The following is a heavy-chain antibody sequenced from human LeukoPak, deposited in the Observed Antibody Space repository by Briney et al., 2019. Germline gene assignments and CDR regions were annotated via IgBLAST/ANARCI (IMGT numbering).Heavy chain of an antibody. J-gene: IGHJ6*02. CDR2: INHSGST. D-gene: IGHD2-2*01. V-gene: IGHV4-34*01. CDR3: ASSIVVVPAATPPYYYYYGMDV. Sequence: SETLSLTCAVYGGSFSGYYWSWIRQPPGKGLEWIGEINHSGSTNYNPSLKSRVTISVDTSKNQFSLKLSSVTAADTAVYYCASSIVVVPAATPPYYYYYGMDVWGQGTTVTVSS. CDR1: GGSFSGYY.